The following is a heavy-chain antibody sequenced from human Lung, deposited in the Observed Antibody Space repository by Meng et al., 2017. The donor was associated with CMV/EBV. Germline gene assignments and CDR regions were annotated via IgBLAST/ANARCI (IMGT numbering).Heavy chain of an antibody. D-gene: IGHD1-26*01. CDR2: IRFDGSNQ. CDR1: GFRFSTYG. CDR3: ANLGGAGALDY. Sequence: GGSLRLXCAASGFRFSTYGMNWVRQAPGKGLEWVAFIRFDGSNQYYEDSVKGRFSISRDNSKNMLYLQMNSLRSEDTAVYYCANLGGAGALDYWDQGTLVTVSS. J-gene: IGHJ4*02. V-gene: IGHV3-30*02.